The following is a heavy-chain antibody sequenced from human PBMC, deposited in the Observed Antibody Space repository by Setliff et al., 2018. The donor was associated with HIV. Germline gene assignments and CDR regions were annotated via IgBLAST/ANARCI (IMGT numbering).Heavy chain of an antibody. Sequence: ASVKVSCKASGYTSTDYYRHWVRQAPGHGLEWVGRINPKSGVTSYAQKFRARVTMTRDTSSTTAYMELSTLRTDDTALYYCARDLIRITPHGDLHFWGQGTLVTVSS. CDR2: INPKSGVT. J-gene: IGHJ4*02. D-gene: IGHD2-15*01. V-gene: IGHV1-2*06. CDR1: GYTSTDYY. CDR3: ARDLIRITPHGDLHF.